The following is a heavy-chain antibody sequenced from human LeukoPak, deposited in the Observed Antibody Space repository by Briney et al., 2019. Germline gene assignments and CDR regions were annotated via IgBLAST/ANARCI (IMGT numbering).Heavy chain of an antibody. J-gene: IGHJ4*03. V-gene: IGHV3-74*01. CDR1: GFTFSSYC. Sequence: GGSLRLSCAASGFTFSSYCMHWVRQAPGKGLVWVSRINSDGSSTNYADSVRGRFTISRDNAKNTLYLQMNSLRAEDTAVYYCARADGYHDYWGQGTLVTVSS. CDR3: ARADGYHDY. CDR2: INSDGSST.